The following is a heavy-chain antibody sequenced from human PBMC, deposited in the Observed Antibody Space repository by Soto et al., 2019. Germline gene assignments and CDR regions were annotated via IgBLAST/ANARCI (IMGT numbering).Heavy chain of an antibody. CDR3: AREVRFLEWPHYYGMDV. J-gene: IGHJ6*02. CDR2: ISYDGSNK. V-gene: IGHV3-30*03. CDR1: GFTFSSYG. Sequence: GGSLRLSCAASGFTFSSYGMHWVRQAPGKGLEWVTVISYDGSNKYYADSVKGRFTISRDNSKNTLYLQMNSLRAEDTAVYYCAREVRFLEWPHYYGMDVWGQGTTVTVSS. D-gene: IGHD3-3*01.